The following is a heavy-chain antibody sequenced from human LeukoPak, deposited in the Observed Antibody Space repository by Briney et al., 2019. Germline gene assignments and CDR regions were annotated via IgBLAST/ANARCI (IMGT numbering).Heavy chain of an antibody. J-gene: IGHJ4*02. V-gene: IGHV3-23*01. CDR1: GFTFSTYA. D-gene: IGHD1-26*01. CDR3: ARSTVGTSCCTAVDY. Sequence: PGGSLRLSCAASGFTFSTYAMTWVRQAPGKGLEWVSGISAGGDRTYYADSVKGRFTISRDNSKNTLYLQMNSLRAEDTAEYYCARSTVGTSCCTAVDYWGKGTLVTVSS. CDR2: ISAGGDRT.